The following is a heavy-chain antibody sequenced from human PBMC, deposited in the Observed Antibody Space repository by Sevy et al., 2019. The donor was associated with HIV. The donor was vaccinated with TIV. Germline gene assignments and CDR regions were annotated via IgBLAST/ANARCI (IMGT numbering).Heavy chain of an antibody. CDR3: ARRRGFGELLGLGY. J-gene: IGHJ4*02. D-gene: IGHD3-10*01. V-gene: IGHV1-8*01. Sequence: ASVKVSCRTSEYTFTTYDINWVRQATGQGLEWMGWMNPSRGNTGSAQKFQGRLTMTRDTSTSTAYMELSSLESQDTAVYYCARRRGFGELLGLGYWGQGTLVTVSS. CDR2: MNPSRGNT. CDR1: EYTFTTYD.